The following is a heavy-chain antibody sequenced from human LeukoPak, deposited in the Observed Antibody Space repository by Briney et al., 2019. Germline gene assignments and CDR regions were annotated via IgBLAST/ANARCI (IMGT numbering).Heavy chain of an antibody. CDR2: IRYDGSNK. Sequence: GGSLRLSCAASGFTFSSYGMHWVRQAPGKGLEWVAFIRYDGSNKYYADSVKGRFTISRDNSKNTLYLQMNSLRAEDTAVYYCAREARVVTAIVEDWFNPWGQGTLVTVSS. V-gene: IGHV3-30*02. CDR3: AREARVVTAIVEDWFNP. CDR1: GFTFSSYG. D-gene: IGHD2-21*02. J-gene: IGHJ5*02.